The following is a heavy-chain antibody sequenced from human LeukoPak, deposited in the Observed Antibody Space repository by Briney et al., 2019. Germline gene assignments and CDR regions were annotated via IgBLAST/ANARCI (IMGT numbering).Heavy chain of an antibody. J-gene: IGHJ4*02. CDR1: GYTFTSYY. Sequence: ASVKVSCKASGYTFTSYYMHWVRQAPRQGLEWMGIINPSGGSTSYAQKFQGRVTMTRDTSTSTVYMELSSLRSEDTAVYYCATGYGDYGKVVDWGQGTLVTVSS. CDR2: INPSGGST. V-gene: IGHV1-46*01. CDR3: ATGYGDYGKVVD. D-gene: IGHD4-17*01.